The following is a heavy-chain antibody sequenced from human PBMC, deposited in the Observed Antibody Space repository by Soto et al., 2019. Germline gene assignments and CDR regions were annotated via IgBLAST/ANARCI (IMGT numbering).Heavy chain of an antibody. J-gene: IGHJ4*02. D-gene: IGHD6-6*01. CDR1: GLTVSRTQ. CDR3: ARAREPEYSSSIFFDY. CDR2: MYSGGST. Sequence: GGYLRLSCEVSGLTVSRTQMSWVRQAPGKGLQWVSVMYSGGSTYYANAVTGRFTISRDISENTVYLELDKLTVDDTAVYYCARAREPEYSSSIFFDYGGRGTLVTVSS. V-gene: IGHV3-53*01.